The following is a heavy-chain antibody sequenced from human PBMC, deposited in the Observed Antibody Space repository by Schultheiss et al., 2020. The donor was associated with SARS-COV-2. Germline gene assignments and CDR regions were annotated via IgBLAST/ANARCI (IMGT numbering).Heavy chain of an antibody. CDR3: ARGKRDYGDDY. J-gene: IGHJ4*02. CDR1: GGSISSSSYY. D-gene: IGHD4-17*01. V-gene: IGHV4-39*01. Sequence: SQTLSLTCTVSGGSISSSSYYWGWIRQPPGKGLEWIGSIYYSGSTYYNPSLKSRVTISVDTSKNQFSLKLSSVTAADTAVYYCARGKRDYGDDYWGQGTLVTVSS. CDR2: IYYSGST.